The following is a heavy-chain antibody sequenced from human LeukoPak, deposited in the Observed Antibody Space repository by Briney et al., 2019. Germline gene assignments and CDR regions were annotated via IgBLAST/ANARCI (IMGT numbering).Heavy chain of an antibody. CDR3: AKDSGYYYDSSGYYYGDY. D-gene: IGHD3-22*01. V-gene: IGHV3-23*01. J-gene: IGHJ4*02. CDR2: ISGSGGST. CDR1: GFTFSSYA. Sequence: PGGSLRLSCAASGFTFSSYAMSWVRQAPGKGLEWVSAISGSGGSTYYADSVKGRFTISRDNSKNTLYLQMNSLRAEDTAGYYCAKDSGYYYDSSGYYYGDYWGQGTLVTVSS.